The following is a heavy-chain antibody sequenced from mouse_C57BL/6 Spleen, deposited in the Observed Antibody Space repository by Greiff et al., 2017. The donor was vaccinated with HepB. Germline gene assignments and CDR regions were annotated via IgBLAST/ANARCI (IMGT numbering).Heavy chain of an antibody. Sequence: QVQLQQPGAELVRPGSSVKLSCKASGYTFTSYWMHWVKQRPIQGLEWIGNIDPSDSETHYNQKFKDKATLTVDKSSSTAYMQLSSLTSEDSAVYYCARGAQARDYAMDYWGQGTSVTVSS. CDR3: ARGAQARDYAMDY. CDR2: IDPSDSET. V-gene: IGHV1-52*01. D-gene: IGHD3-2*02. J-gene: IGHJ4*01. CDR1: GYTFTSYW.